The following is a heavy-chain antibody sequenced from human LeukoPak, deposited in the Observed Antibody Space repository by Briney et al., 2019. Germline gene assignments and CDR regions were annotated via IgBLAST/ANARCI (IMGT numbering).Heavy chain of an antibody. CDR2: ISYDGSNK. J-gene: IGHJ1*01. CDR3: AKDLVYCSRTSCYPGRGEYFQH. CDR1: GFTFSSYG. V-gene: IGHV3-30*18. D-gene: IGHD2-2*01. Sequence: GRSLRLSCAASGFTFSSYGMHWVRQAPGKGLEWVAVISYDGSNKYYADSVKGRFTISRDNSKNTLYLQMNSLRAEDTAVYYCAKDLVYCSRTSCYPGRGEYFQHWGQGTLVTVSS.